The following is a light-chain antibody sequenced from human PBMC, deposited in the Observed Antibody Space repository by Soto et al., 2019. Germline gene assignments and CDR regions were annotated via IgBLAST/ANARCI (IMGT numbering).Light chain of an antibody. Sequence: QSALTQPASVSGSPGQSITFSCTGTSSDIGVYNYVSWYQQHPGKAPKLMICEVNNRPSGVSNRFSGSKSDNTASLTISGLQAEDEADYYCSSYTTSNTYVFGTGTKVTVL. CDR2: EVN. CDR3: SSYTTSNTYV. J-gene: IGLJ1*01. CDR1: SSDIGVYNY. V-gene: IGLV2-14*01.